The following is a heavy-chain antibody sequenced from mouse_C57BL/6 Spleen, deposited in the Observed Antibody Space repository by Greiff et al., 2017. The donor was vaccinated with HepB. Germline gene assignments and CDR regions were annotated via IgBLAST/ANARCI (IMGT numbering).Heavy chain of an antibody. V-gene: IGHV1-72*01. CDR3: AREGDYYGAWFAD. CDR2: IDPNSGGT. J-gene: IGHJ3*01. CDR1: GYTFTSYW. D-gene: IGHD1-1*01. Sequence: QVQLQQPGAELVKPGASVKLSCKASGYTFTSYWMHWVKQRPGRGLEWIGRIDPNSGGTKYNEKFKSKATLTVDKSSSTAYMQLSSLTSEDTAVYYCAREGDYYGAWFADWGQGTLVTVSA.